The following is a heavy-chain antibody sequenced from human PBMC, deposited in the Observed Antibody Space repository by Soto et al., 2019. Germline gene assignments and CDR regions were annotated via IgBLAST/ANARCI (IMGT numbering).Heavy chain of an antibody. D-gene: IGHD6-25*01. CDR1: GYSITNGYY. CDR3: AKVGGVGPGTAAIGRFDA. Sequence: SETLSITCAVSGYSITNGYYWCWIRQPPGMWLEWIGSVCASGSTSYNPFLRSRVTISLVTSKNQFSLKLRSVTAADTAMYYCAKVGGVGPGTAAIGRFDAWGQGTQVTVSS. V-gene: IGHV4-38-2*01. J-gene: IGHJ4*02. CDR2: VCASGST.